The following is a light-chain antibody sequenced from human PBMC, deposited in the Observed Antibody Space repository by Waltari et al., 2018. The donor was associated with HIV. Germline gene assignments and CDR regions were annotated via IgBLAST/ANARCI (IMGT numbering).Light chain of an antibody. CDR3: QVWDTNTDQYVI. J-gene: IGLJ2*01. CDR1: NIGSKS. V-gene: IGLV3-21*01. Sequence: SYVLTQPPSVSAAPGKPARITCGGENIGSKSVNWYQKQPGQAPVMVIYHDTDRPSGIPDRFSGSNSEDTATLTIRRVEAGDEADYFCQVWDTNTDQYVIFGGGTNLAV. CDR2: HDT.